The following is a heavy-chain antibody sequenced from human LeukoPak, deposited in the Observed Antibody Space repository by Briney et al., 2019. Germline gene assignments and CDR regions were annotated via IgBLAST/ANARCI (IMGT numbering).Heavy chain of an antibody. Sequence: VSVKVSYKASGYTFTRYGISWVRQAPGQGLEWMGWISAYNGNTNYAQKLQGRVTMTTDTSTSTAYMELRSLRSDDTAVYYCARRYSSSWYHWFDPWGQGTLVTVSS. V-gene: IGHV1-18*01. CDR3: ARRYSSSWYHWFDP. CDR2: ISAYNGNT. J-gene: IGHJ5*02. CDR1: GYTFTRYG. D-gene: IGHD6-13*01.